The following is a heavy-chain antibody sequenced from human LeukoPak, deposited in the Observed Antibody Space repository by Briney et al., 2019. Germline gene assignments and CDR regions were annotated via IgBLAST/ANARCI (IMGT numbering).Heavy chain of an antibody. V-gene: IGHV3-23*01. D-gene: IGHD3-22*01. J-gene: IGHJ3*02. Sequence: GGSLRLSCAASGFTFSSYAMNWVRQAPGKGLEWVSGIRGSAGSTYYADSVKGRFTFSRDNSKNTLYLQMNSLRAEDTAVYYCAKDIRMAYYDSSGYQSDAFDIWGQGTMVTVSS. CDR2: IRGSAGST. CDR1: GFTFSSYA. CDR3: AKDIRMAYYDSSGYQSDAFDI.